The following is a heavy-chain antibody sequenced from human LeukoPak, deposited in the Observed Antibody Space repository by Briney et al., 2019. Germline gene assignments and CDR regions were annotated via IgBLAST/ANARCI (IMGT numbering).Heavy chain of an antibody. CDR3: ASDYDSSGYKQRRFDY. J-gene: IGHJ4*02. Sequence: HSGGSLRLSCAASGFTFSSYAMSWVRQAPGKGLEWVSAISGSGGSTYYADSVKGRFTISRDNAKNSLYLQMNSLRAEDTAVYYCASDYDSSGYKQRRFDYWGQGTLVTVSS. V-gene: IGHV3-23*01. D-gene: IGHD3-22*01. CDR2: ISGSGGST. CDR1: GFTFSSYA.